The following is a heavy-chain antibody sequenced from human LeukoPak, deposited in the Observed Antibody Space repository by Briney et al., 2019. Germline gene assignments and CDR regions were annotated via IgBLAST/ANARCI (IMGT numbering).Heavy chain of an antibody. D-gene: IGHD6-19*01. Sequence: SGGSLRLSCAASGFTFSDYYMSWIRQAPGKGLEWVSYISSSGSTIYYADSVKGRFTISRDNAKNSLYLQMNSLRAEDTAVYYCARDRAYSSGWYEDWFDPWGQGTLVTVSS. CDR1: GFTFSDYY. CDR2: ISSSGSTI. J-gene: IGHJ5*02. V-gene: IGHV3-11*04. CDR3: ARDRAYSSGWYEDWFDP.